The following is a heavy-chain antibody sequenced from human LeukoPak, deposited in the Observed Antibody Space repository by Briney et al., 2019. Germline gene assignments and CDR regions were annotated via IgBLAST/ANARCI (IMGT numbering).Heavy chain of an antibody. D-gene: IGHD5-18*01. Sequence: GGSLRLSCAASGFTFSDYTIYWVRQAPGKGLEWVASINPDGNKKYSADSVKGRFTISRDNAENSLYLQMNSLRVEDTAFYYCARDLAYSRLDYWGQGMLVTVSS. V-gene: IGHV3-7*01. CDR2: INPDGNKK. J-gene: IGHJ4*02. CDR1: GFTFSDYT. CDR3: ARDLAYSRLDY.